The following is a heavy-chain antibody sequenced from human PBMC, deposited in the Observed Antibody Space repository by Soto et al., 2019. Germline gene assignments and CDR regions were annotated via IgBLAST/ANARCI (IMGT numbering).Heavy chain of an antibody. CDR1: GFTFSSYS. CDR3: ATRLHPGH. J-gene: IGHJ4*02. V-gene: IGHV3-21*04. Sequence: GGSLRLSCAASGFTFSSYSMNWARQAPGKGLEWVSSISSSSSYIYYADSVKGRFTISRDNSKNTLYLQMNSLRAEDTAVYYCATRLHPGHWGQGTLVTVS. CDR2: ISSSSSYI.